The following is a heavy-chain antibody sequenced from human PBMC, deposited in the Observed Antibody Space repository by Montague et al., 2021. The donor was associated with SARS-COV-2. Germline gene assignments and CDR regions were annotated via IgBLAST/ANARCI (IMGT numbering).Heavy chain of an antibody. J-gene: IGHJ3*02. CDR3: ARTTTRMLYPENAFDI. Sequence: CAISGDSDSSNTATWNWIRQSPSRGLEWLGRTYYRSKWYHDYAISLKSRITINPDTSKNQFSLQLSSVAPEDTAVFYCARTTTRMLYPENAFDIWGQGTMVTVSS. D-gene: IGHD2-15*01. CDR2: TYYRSKWYH. V-gene: IGHV6-1*01. CDR1: GDSDSSNTAT.